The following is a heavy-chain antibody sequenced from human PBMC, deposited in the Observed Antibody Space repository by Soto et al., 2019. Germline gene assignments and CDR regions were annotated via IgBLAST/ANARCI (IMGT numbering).Heavy chain of an antibody. CDR1: GYTFTNYG. Sequence: QVQMVQSGAEVKKPGASVKVSCKASGYTFTNYGVNWVRQAPGQGLEWMGWISGYNGNTYYAQKFQGRVTMTTDTSTTTAYMELRSPISDDTALYYCAREGDIFVLDAFDVWGQGTMVTVSS. D-gene: IGHD3-9*01. V-gene: IGHV1-18*04. CDR2: ISGYNGNT. J-gene: IGHJ3*01. CDR3: AREGDIFVLDAFDV.